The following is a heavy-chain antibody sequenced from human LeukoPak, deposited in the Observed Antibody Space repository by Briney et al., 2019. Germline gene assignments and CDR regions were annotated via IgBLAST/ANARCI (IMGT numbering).Heavy chain of an antibody. D-gene: IGHD3-10*01. J-gene: IGHJ4*02. CDR1: GYTFTGYY. V-gene: IGHV1-2*02. CDR2: INPNSGGT. Sequence: GASVKVSCKASGYTFTGYYMHWVRQAPGQGLEWMGWINPNSGGTNYAQKFQGRVTMTRDTSISTAYMELSRLRSDDTAVYYCAREGFGFGELLRVGIDYWGQGTLVTVSS. CDR3: AREGFGFGELLRVGIDY.